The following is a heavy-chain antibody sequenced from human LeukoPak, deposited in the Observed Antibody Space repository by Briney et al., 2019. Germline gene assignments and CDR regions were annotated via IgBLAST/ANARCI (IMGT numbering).Heavy chain of an antibody. CDR3: ARGPGVVITTNNWFDP. CDR1: GGSISSSNFY. Sequence: SETLSLTCTVSGGSISSSNFYWGWIRQPPGKGLEWIGSIYYSGSTYYNPSLKSRVTISVDTSKNQFSLKLSSVTAADTAVYYCARGPGVVITTNNWFDPWGQGTLVTVSS. CDR2: IYYSGST. J-gene: IGHJ5*02. D-gene: IGHD3-3*01. V-gene: IGHV4-39*07.